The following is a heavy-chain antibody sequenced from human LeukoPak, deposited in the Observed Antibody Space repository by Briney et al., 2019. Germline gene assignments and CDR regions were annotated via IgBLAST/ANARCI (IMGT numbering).Heavy chain of an antibody. D-gene: IGHD6-6*01. CDR3: ARSSYSSSSSV. CDR2: INSDGSEG. Sequence: GGSLRLSCAASGFTFSSSAMSWVRQAPGKGLEWVASINSDGSEGYYADVVKGRFTISRDNAKNSLYLQINSLRAEDTAVYYCARSSYSSSSSVWGQGTMVTVSS. V-gene: IGHV3-7*03. J-gene: IGHJ3*01. CDR1: GFTFSSSA.